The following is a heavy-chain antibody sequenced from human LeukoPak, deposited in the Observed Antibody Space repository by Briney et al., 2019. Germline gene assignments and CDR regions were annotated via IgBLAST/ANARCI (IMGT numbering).Heavy chain of an antibody. CDR1: GFNYSTYT. D-gene: IGHD3-3*01. CDR3: VRGSLASGVVVYYYYYLDV. V-gene: IGHV3-48*01. Sequence: GGSLRLSCAASGFNYSTYTMNWVRQAPGMGLEWLSYISASRGITYYADSVKGRFTISRDNAKNSLYLQMNSLRAEDTAVYYCVRGSLASGVVVYYYYYLDVWGKGTTVTVSS. J-gene: IGHJ6*03. CDR2: ISASRGIT.